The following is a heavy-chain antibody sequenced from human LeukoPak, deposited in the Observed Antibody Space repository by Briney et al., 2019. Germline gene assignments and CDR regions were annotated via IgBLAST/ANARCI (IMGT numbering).Heavy chain of an antibody. Sequence: GGSLRLSCAASGFTFSSYGMHWVRQAPGKGLEWVAFIRYDGSNKYYADSVKGRFTISRDNSKNTLCLQMNSLRAEDTAVYYCAKDPHYYSSGSYYNPGWFDPWGQGTLVTVSS. CDR1: GFTFSSYG. V-gene: IGHV3-30*02. CDR2: IRYDGSNK. CDR3: AKDPHYYSSGSYYNPGWFDP. D-gene: IGHD3-10*01. J-gene: IGHJ5*02.